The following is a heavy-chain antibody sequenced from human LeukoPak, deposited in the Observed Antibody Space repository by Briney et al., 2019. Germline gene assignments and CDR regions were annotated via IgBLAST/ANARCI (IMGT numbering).Heavy chain of an antibody. J-gene: IGHJ5*02. D-gene: IGHD4-23*01. CDR3: ARPYLRGTVVNNWFDP. Sequence: SETLSLTCAVYGGSFSGYYWNWIRQPPGKGLEWIGEINHSGSTNYNPSLKSRVTISVDTSKNQFSLRLSSVTAADTAVYYCARPYLRGTVVNNWFDPWGQGTLVTVSS. CDR2: INHSGST. CDR1: GGSFSGYY. V-gene: IGHV4-34*01.